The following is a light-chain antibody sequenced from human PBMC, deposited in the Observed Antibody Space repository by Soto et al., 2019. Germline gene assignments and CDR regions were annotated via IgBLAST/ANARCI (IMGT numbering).Light chain of an antibody. Sequence: EIVLTQSPGTLSLSPGERATLSCRASQSVSSSFLAWYQQQPGQAPRLLLYGASSRATGIPDRFSGSGSGTDFTLTISRLEPEDLAIYYCQQYDGSALTFGGGTKVESK. J-gene: IGKJ4*01. CDR1: QSVSSSF. CDR3: QQYDGSALT. V-gene: IGKV3-20*01. CDR2: GAS.